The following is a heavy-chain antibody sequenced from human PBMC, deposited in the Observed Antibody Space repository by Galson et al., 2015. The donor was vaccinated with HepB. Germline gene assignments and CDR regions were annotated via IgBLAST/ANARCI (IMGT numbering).Heavy chain of an antibody. V-gene: IGHV1-69*04. Sequence: SVKVSCKASGGTFSSYTISWVRQAPGQGLEWMGRIIPILGIANYAQKFQGRVTITADKSTSTAYTELSSLRSEDTAVYYCARDGRDGYNFLRYYYYYGMDVWGQGTTVTVSS. CDR3: ARDGRDGYNFLRYYYYYGMDV. D-gene: IGHD5-24*01. J-gene: IGHJ6*02. CDR1: GGTFSSYT. CDR2: IIPILGIA.